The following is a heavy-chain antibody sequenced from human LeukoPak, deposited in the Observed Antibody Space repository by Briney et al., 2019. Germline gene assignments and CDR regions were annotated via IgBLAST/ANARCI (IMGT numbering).Heavy chain of an antibody. D-gene: IGHD2-2*01. Sequence: GGSLRLSCAASGFTFSSYAIHWVRQAPGKGLEWGAVISYDGSNKYYADSVKGRFTISRDNSKNTLYLQMNSLRAEDTAVYYCGGPAAGTNWFDPWGQGTLVTVSS. J-gene: IGHJ5*02. V-gene: IGHV3-30-3*01. CDR2: ISYDGSNK. CDR1: GFTFSSYA. CDR3: GGPAAGTNWFDP.